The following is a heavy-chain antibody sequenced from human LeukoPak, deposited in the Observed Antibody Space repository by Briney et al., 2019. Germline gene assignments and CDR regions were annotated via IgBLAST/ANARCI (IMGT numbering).Heavy chain of an antibody. CDR3: ARDGPTSYYFDY. CDR1: GYTFTSYY. V-gene: IGHV1-46*01. D-gene: IGHD3/OR15-3a*01. CDR2: INPSGGKT. J-gene: IGHJ4*02. Sequence: SVQVSCKAFGYTFTSYYMHWVRQAPGQGLEWMGIINPSGGKTSYAQKFQGRVTMTRDTSTSTVYVELSSLRSEDTAVYYCARDGPTSYYFDYWGQGTQVTVSS.